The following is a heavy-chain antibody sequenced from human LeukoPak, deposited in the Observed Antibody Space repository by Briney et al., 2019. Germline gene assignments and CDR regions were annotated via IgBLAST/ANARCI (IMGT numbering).Heavy chain of an antibody. D-gene: IGHD3-10*01. CDR2: ISSNGGSA. CDR3: VKAGGSGTYDFHY. V-gene: IGHV3-64D*06. CDR1: GFTFSSYA. Sequence: GGSLRLSCSASGFTFSSYAMHGVRQAPGKGLEYVSAISSNGGSAYYADSVKGRFTISRDNSKNTLYLQMSSLRAEDTAVYYCVKAGGSGTYDFHYWGQGTLVTVSS. J-gene: IGHJ4*02.